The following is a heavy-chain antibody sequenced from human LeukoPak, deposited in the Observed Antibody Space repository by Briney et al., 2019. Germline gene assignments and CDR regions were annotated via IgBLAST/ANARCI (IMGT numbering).Heavy chain of an antibody. J-gene: IGHJ4*02. D-gene: IGHD2-2*01. Sequence: QAGGSLRLSCAASGFTFEDHVMHWVRHAPGEGLEWVSSISWSGDRMGYADAVKGRFTISRDNAKNSLFLQMNSLRVEDTALYYCAKDLGGSATTVWGQGTLVTVSS. V-gene: IGHV3-9*01. CDR1: GFTFEDHV. CDR3: AKDLGGSATTV. CDR2: ISWSGDRM.